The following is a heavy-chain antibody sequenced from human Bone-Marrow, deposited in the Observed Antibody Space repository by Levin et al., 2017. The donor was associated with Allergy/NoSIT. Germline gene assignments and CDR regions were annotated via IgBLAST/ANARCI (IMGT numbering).Heavy chain of an antibody. CDR2: ISSSGSTI. Sequence: SCAASGFTFSSYEMNWVRQAPGKGLEWVSYISSSGSTIYYADSVKGRFTISRDNAKNSLYLQMNSLRAEDTAVYYCAREGCRGYGSGSYYRLDYDYYYMDVWGKGTTVTVSS. V-gene: IGHV3-48*03. CDR3: AREGCRGYGSGSYYRLDYDYYYMDV. J-gene: IGHJ6*03. D-gene: IGHD3-10*01. CDR1: GFTFSSYE.